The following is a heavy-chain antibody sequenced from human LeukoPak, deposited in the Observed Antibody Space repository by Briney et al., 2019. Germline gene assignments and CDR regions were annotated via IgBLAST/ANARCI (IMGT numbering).Heavy chain of an antibody. CDR1: GGSFSGYY. CDR3: ARNPKYYYDSSGTNAFDI. CDR2: INHSGST. J-gene: IGHJ3*02. Sequence: SETLSLTCAVYGGSFSGYYWSWIRQPPGKGLEWIGEINHSGSTSYNPSLKSRVTMSVDTSKNQFSLKLSSVTAADTAVYYCARNPKYYYDSSGTNAFDIWGQGTMVTVS. D-gene: IGHD3-22*01. V-gene: IGHV4-34*01.